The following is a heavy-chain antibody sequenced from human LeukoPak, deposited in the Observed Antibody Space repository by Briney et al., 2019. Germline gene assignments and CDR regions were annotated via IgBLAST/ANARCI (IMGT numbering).Heavy chain of an antibody. CDR2: IYTSGST. CDR3: ARYRNYYYYMDV. V-gene: IGHV4-4*07. Sequence: SETLSLTCTVSGGSISSYYWGWIRQPAGKRLEWIGRIYTSGSTNYNPSLKSRVTMSVDTSKNQSSLKLSSVTAADTAVYYCARYRNYYYYMDVWGKGTTVTISS. J-gene: IGHJ6*03. CDR1: GGSISSYY. D-gene: IGHD3-16*02.